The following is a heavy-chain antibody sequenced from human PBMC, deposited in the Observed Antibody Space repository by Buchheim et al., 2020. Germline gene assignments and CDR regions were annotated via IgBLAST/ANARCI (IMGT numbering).Heavy chain of an antibody. V-gene: IGHV4-4*02. Sequence: QVQLQESGPGLVKPSATLSLTCAVSGGSISSSNWWSWVRQPPGKGLEWIVEIYHSGSTNYNPSLKSRVTISVDKSQNQFSRKLSSVTAADTAVYYCARDQISVFSSSWNYYCGMDVWGQGTT. J-gene: IGHJ6*02. D-gene: IGHD6-6*01. CDR2: IYHSGST. CDR1: GGSISSSNW. CDR3: ARDQISVFSSSWNYYCGMDV.